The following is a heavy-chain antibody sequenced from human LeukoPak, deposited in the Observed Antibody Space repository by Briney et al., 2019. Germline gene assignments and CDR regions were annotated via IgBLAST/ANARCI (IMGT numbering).Heavy chain of an antibody. CDR2: IYYSGST. D-gene: IGHD4-17*01. J-gene: IGHJ4*02. V-gene: IGHV4-39*02. CDR1: GGSISSSSYY. CDR3: AREGHDYGDYGETDY. Sequence: SETLSLTCTVSGGSISSSSYYWGWIRQPPGKGLEWIGSIYYSGSTYYNPSLKSRVTISVDTSKNQFSLKLSSVTAAGTAVYYCAREGHDYGDYGETDYWGQGTLVTVSS.